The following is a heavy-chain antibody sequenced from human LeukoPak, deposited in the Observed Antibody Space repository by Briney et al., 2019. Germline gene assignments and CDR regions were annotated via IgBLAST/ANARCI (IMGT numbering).Heavy chain of an antibody. J-gene: IGHJ4*02. V-gene: IGHV3-7*01. Sequence: GGSLRLSCAASGSTFSSYWMSWVHQAPGKGLEWLANIAGEGSSKQYADSVRGRVTISRDNAKNTLHLQMSSLKAEDSAVYYCSRYERVRFFLYWRRG. CDR3: SRYERVRFFLY. CDR1: GSTFSSYW. CDR2: IAGEGSSK. D-gene: IGHD3-3*01.